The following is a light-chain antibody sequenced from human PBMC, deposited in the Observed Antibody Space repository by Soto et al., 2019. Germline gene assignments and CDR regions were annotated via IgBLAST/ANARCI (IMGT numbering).Light chain of an antibody. J-gene: IGLJ2*01. CDR2: EVS. V-gene: IGLV2-8*01. CDR3: CSYAGSNNVL. Sequence: QSVLTQPPSASGSPGQSVTISCTGTSSDIGGYKFVSWYQQHPGKAPKLMIYEVSKRPSGVPDRFSGSKSGNTASLTVSGLQADDEADYYCCSYAGSNNVLFGGGTKLTVL. CDR1: SSDIGGYKF.